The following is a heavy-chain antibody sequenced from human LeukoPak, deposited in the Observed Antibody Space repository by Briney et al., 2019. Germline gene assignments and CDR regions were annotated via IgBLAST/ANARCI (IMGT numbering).Heavy chain of an antibody. CDR2: ISSSSSYI. CDR1: GFTFSSYS. Sequence: PGGSLRLPCAASGFTFSSYSMNWVRQAPGKGLEWVSSISSSSSYIYYADSVKGRFTISRDNAKNSLYLQMNSLRAEDTAVYYCARDKSARYDYWGQGTLVTVSS. CDR3: ARDKSARYDY. V-gene: IGHV3-21*01. J-gene: IGHJ4*02.